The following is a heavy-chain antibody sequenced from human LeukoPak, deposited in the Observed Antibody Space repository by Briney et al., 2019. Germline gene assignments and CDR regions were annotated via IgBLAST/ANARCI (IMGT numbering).Heavy chain of an antibody. Sequence: PSETLSLTCAVYGGSFSDSYWSWIRQPPGKGLEWIGEINHSGSTKYNPSLKSRVTISVDTSKNQFSLKLSSVTAADTAVYYCARHISGDYFDYWGQGTLVTVSS. CDR3: ARHISGDYFDY. D-gene: IGHD2-21*01. CDR2: INHSGST. CDR1: GGSFSDSY. V-gene: IGHV4-34*01. J-gene: IGHJ4*02.